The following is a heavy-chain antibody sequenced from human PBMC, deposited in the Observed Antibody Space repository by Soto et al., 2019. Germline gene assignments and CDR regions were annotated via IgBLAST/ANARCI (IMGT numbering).Heavy chain of an antibody. J-gene: IGHJ4*02. CDR2: IYHSGST. V-gene: IGHV4-4*02. D-gene: IGHD3-9*01. CDR3: ARRDWSGSTSHFYFDY. CDR1: GGSIISSNW. Sequence: PSETLSLTCAVSGGSIISSNWWNWVRQPPGKGLEWIGEIYHSGSTYYKPSLKSRVAMSVDTSKNQLSLKLTSATAADTAVYYCARRDWSGSTSHFYFDYWGQGVLVTVSS.